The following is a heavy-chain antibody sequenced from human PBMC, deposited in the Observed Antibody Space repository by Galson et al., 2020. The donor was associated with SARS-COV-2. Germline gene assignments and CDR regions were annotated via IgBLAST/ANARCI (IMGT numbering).Heavy chain of an antibody. CDR2: SDITTTYT. CDR3: ARGLSGYFPLSL. D-gene: IGHD2-21*01. CDR1: GFTFSSYS. Sequence: GGYLRLSCAASGFTFSSYSCNWVRQAPGKELEWVASSDITTTYTYYADSVKGRFTISRDNTQNSVYLQMNSLGAEDTAIYYCARGLSGYFPLSLWGQGTPVTVSS. J-gene: IGHJ4*02. V-gene: IGHV3-21*01.